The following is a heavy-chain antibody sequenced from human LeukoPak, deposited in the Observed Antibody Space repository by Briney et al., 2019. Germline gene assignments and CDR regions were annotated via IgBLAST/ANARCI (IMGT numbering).Heavy chain of an antibody. CDR3: ARGRPVRDILTGAPFDY. D-gene: IGHD3-9*01. J-gene: IGHJ4*02. CDR2: ISVYNGNT. Sequence: ASVKVSCKTSGYTFLSYGLHWVRQAPGQGLEWLGWISVYNGNTNYAQNLQGRVTMTTDTSTSTAYMELRSLRSDDTAVYFCARGRPVRDILTGAPFDYWGQGTLVTVSS. CDR1: GYTFLSYG. V-gene: IGHV1-18*01.